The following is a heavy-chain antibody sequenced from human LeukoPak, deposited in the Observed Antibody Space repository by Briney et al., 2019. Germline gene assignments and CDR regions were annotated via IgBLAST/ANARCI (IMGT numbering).Heavy chain of an antibody. CDR1: GFIFSSHW. J-gene: IGHJ4*02. V-gene: IGHV3-7*01. Sequence: PEGSLRLSCAASGFIFSSHWMGWVRQAPGKGLEWVTNIKTDSSETYYVDSVKGRFTVSRDNARNSLYLQMNSLGAEDTAVYYCARITTGASFDFWGQGTLVTVSS. CDR2: IKTDSSET. D-gene: IGHD1-1*01. CDR3: ARITTGASFDF.